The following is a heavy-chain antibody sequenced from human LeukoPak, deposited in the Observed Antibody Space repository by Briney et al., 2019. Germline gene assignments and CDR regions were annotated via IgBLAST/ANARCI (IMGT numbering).Heavy chain of an antibody. CDR3: ARDQWWQFIPVAITSYFDS. CDR2: IKQDGSEK. D-gene: IGHD6-19*01. CDR1: GFSFSTYW. V-gene: IGHV3-7*01. Sequence: PGGSLRLSCAASGFSFSTYWMSWVRQAPGKGLEWVASIKQDGSEKYYVDSVRCRFAISRDNAKNSLSLRMNSLRVEDTAVYYCARDQWWQFIPVAITSYFDSWGQGTLVTVSS. J-gene: IGHJ4*02.